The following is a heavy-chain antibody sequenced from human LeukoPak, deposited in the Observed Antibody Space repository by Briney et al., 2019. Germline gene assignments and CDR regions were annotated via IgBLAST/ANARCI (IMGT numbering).Heavy chain of an antibody. CDR3: ARGGLCGGDCYLDYFDY. D-gene: IGHD2-21*02. Sequence: PSETLSLTCTVSGGSINSTSNYWGWIRQPPGKGLEWIGSIYYSGSTSYNPSLKSRVTISVDTSKNQFSLKLSSVTAADTAVYYCARGGLCGGDCYLDYFDYWGQGTLVTVSS. CDR1: GGSINSTSNY. CDR2: IYYSGST. V-gene: IGHV4-39*07. J-gene: IGHJ4*02.